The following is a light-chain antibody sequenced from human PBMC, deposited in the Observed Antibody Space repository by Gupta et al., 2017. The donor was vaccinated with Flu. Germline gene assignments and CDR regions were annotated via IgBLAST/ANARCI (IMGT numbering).Light chain of an antibody. V-gene: IGLV10-54*04. CDR1: SNNVGNQG. J-gene: IGLJ3*02. Sequence: GLTQPPSVSKGLRQTATLTCTGNSNNVGNQGAAWLQQHQGHPPKLLSYRNNNRPSGISERFSASRSGNTASLTITGLQPEDEADYYCSAWDISRSVWVFGGGTKLTVL. CDR3: SAWDISRSVWV. CDR2: RNN.